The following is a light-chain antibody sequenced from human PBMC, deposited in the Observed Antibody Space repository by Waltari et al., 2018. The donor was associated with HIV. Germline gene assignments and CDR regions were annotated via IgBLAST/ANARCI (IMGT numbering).Light chain of an antibody. CDR1: QGMSSA. Sequence: AIQLTQSPSSLSASIGARVTITCRASQGMSSALAWYQQKTGNVPKLLIYDASTLESGVPSRFSGSGSGTDFTLTISYLQPEDFATYYCQQFHTYPLTFGPGTKVDIK. J-gene: IGKJ3*01. CDR2: DAS. V-gene: IGKV1-13*02. CDR3: QQFHTYPLT.